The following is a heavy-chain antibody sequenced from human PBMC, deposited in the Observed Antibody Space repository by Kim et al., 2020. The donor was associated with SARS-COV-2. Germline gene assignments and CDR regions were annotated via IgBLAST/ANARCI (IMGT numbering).Heavy chain of an antibody. D-gene: IGHD3-9*01. V-gene: IGHV4-39*01. CDR1: GGSISSSSYY. CDR3: ARHKPGRIRYFAFDI. CDR2: IYYSGST. J-gene: IGHJ3*02. Sequence: SETLSLTCTVSGGSISSSSYYWGWIRQPPGKGLEWIGRIYYSGSTYYNPSLKSRVTISVDTSKNQFSLKLSSVTAADTAVYYCARHKPGRIRYFAFDIWGQGTMVTVSS.